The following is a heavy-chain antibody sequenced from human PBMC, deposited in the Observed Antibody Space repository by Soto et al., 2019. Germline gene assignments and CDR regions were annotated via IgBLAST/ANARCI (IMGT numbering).Heavy chain of an antibody. Sequence: SVKVSCKASGGTFSSYAISWVRQAPGQGLEWMGGIIPIFGTANYAQKFQGRVTITADESTSTAYMELSSLRSEDTAVYYCARALYYSSSWYLGETEYYFDYWGQGTLVTAPQ. CDR2: IIPIFGTA. V-gene: IGHV1-69*13. CDR1: GGTFSSYA. CDR3: ARALYYSSSWYLGETEYYFDY. J-gene: IGHJ4*02. D-gene: IGHD6-13*01.